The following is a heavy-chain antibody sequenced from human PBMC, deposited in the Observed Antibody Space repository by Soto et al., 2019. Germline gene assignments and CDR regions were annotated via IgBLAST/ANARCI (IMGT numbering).Heavy chain of an antibody. CDR3: AHAFGGTSWPNDAFDI. CDR2: IYWDNDK. V-gene: IGHV2-5*02. Sequence: SGPTLVNPTQTLTLTCTFSGFSLSTSGVSVGWIRQPPGKALEWLALIYWDNDKYYSPSLKSRLIITKDTSKNQVVLTMINMDPVDTATYYCAHAFGGTSWPNDAFDIWGQGTVVTVSS. D-gene: IGHD3-3*02. CDR1: GFSLSTSGVS. J-gene: IGHJ3*02.